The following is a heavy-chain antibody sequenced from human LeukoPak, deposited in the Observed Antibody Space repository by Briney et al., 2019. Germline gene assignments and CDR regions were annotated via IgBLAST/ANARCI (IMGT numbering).Heavy chain of an antibody. CDR3: ARRVGSGWPVQH. D-gene: IGHD6-19*01. V-gene: IGHV1-8*01. CDR1: GYTFSSYD. CDR2: MNPNSGNT. J-gene: IGHJ1*01. Sequence: ASVKVSCKASGYTFSSYDINWVRQATGQRLEWMGWMNPNSGNTGYAQKFQGRLNMTRNTSISTAYMVLSSLRSEDTAVYYCARRVGSGWPVQHWGQGTLVTVSS.